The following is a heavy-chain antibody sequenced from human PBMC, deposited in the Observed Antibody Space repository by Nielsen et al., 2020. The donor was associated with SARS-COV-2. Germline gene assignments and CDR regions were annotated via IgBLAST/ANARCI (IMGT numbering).Heavy chain of an antibody. CDR1: GYTHTSYG. V-gene: IGHV1-18*01. D-gene: IGHD3-3*01. Sequence: ASVKVSCKASGYTHTSYGISWLRQAPAQGLEWMGWISAYNGNTNYAQKLQGRVTMTTDTSTNTAYMELRSLRSDDTAVYYCASSSITIFGVVTEDYYFDYWGQGTLVTVSS. CDR3: ASSSITIFGVVTEDYYFDY. J-gene: IGHJ4*02. CDR2: ISAYNGNT.